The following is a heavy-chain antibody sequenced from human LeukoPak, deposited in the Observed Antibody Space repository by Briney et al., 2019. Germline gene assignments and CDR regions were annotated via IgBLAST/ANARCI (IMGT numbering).Heavy chain of an antibody. CDR3: AGDSSWYNYYYMDV. J-gene: IGHJ6*03. CDR2: ISSSGSTI. CDR1: GFTFSSYE. Sequence: PGGSLRLSCAASGFTFSSYEMNWVRQAPGKGLEWVSYISSSGSTIYYADSVKGRFTISRDNAKNSLYLQMNSLRAEDTAVYYCAGDSSWYNYYYMDVWGKGTTVTVSS. D-gene: IGHD6-13*01. V-gene: IGHV3-48*03.